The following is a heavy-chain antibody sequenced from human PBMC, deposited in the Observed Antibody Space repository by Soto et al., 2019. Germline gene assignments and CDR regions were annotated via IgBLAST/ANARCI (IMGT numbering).Heavy chain of an antibody. CDR2: ISGSGGST. CDR3: AKCRGLGSPFYYHMDV. J-gene: IGHJ6*02. CDR1: GFTFSNYA. V-gene: IGHV3-23*01. Sequence: EVELLESGGDLVQPGGSLRLSCAASGFTFSNYAMTWVRQTPGKGLEWVSTISGSGGSTSYADSVQGRFTISRDNSKNTLFLQMNRLRAEDTAVFYCAKCRGLGSPFYYHMDVWGQGTTVTVSS. D-gene: IGHD3-22*01.